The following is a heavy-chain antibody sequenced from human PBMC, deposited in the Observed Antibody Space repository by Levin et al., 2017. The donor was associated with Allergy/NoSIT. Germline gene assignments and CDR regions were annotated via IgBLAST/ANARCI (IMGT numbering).Heavy chain of an antibody. J-gene: IGHJ4*02. CDR2: ISYDGNNA. Sequence: GGSLRLSCAASGFTFSTYAMHWVRQAPGKGLEWVAVISYDGNNAYYADSVKGRFTISRDNSRSAHYLQMNSLRAEDAAVYYCVRDRGYSSGFDYWGQGTLVTVSS. CDR1: GFTFSTYA. D-gene: IGHD5-18*01. V-gene: IGHV3-30-3*01. CDR3: VRDRGYSSGFDY.